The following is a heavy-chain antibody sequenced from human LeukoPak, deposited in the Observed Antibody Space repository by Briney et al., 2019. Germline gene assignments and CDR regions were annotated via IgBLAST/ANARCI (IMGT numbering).Heavy chain of an antibody. V-gene: IGHV4-61*08. CDR3: ARVHYFDSSGYYSSTYYYYMDV. Sequence: PSETLSLTCTVSGYSISAGYYWGWIRQPPGKGLEWIGYISYSGSTKDNPSLKSRVTISIDTSKNQFSLKLSSVTAADTAVYYCARVHYFDSSGYYSSTYYYYMDVWGKGTTVTVSS. D-gene: IGHD3-22*01. CDR1: GYSISAGYY. CDR2: ISYSGST. J-gene: IGHJ6*03.